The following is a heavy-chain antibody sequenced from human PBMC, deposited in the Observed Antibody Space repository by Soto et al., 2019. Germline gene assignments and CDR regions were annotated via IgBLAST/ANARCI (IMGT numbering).Heavy chain of an antibody. CDR1: GGSISSSSYY. CDR2: IYYSGST. CDR3: ARVVVSSNYYYYDGLDV. V-gene: IGHV4-39*01. Sequence: SETLSLTCTVSGGSISSSSYYWGWIRQPPGKGLEWIGSIYYSGSTYYNPSLKSRVTMSVDTSKNQFPLKLSSVTAADTAVYYCARVVVSSNYYYYDGLDVWDRGTTVTVSS. D-gene: IGHD3-22*01. J-gene: IGHJ6*02.